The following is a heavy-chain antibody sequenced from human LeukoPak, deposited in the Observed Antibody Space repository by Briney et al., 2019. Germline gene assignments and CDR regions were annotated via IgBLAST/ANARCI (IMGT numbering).Heavy chain of an antibody. CDR2: IDIPGNT. CDR1: GFTLSSYD. Sequence: GGSLRLSCAASGFTLSSYDMHWVRQPTGKGLEWVSGIDIPGNTYYPDSVKGRFTMSRESAKNSLYLQMNSLRAGDTAVYYCARDRGYNWNPLSPAADAFDIWGQGTMVTVSS. J-gene: IGHJ3*02. D-gene: IGHD1-20*01. CDR3: ARDRGYNWNPLSPAADAFDI. V-gene: IGHV3-13*01.